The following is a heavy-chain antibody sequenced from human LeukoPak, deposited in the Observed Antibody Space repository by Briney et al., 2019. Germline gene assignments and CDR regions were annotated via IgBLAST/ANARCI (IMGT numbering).Heavy chain of an antibody. Sequence: PSETLSLTCTVSGGSMSPYYWSCIRQPPGKTLEWIGYIYYSGGTNYNPSLKSRGTISVDTSKNQFSLKLSSVTAADTAVYYCARLNIVVVVAATLGWSGWFDPWGQGTLVTVSS. CDR1: GGSMSPYY. CDR2: IYYSGGT. J-gene: IGHJ5*02. D-gene: IGHD2-15*01. V-gene: IGHV4-59*08. CDR3: ARLNIVVVVAATLGWSGWFDP.